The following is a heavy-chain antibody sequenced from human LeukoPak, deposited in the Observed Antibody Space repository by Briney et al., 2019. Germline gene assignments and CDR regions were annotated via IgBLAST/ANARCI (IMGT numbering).Heavy chain of an antibody. Sequence: SETLSLTCTVSGGSISSYYWSWIRQPAGKGLEWIGRIYTSGSTNYNPSLKSRVTMSVDTSKNQFSLKLSSVTAADTAVYYCTTIPPGYGSGFFWGQGTLVTVSS. D-gene: IGHD3-10*01. CDR3: TTIPPGYGSGFF. J-gene: IGHJ4*02. V-gene: IGHV4-4*07. CDR1: GGSISSYY. CDR2: IYTSGST.